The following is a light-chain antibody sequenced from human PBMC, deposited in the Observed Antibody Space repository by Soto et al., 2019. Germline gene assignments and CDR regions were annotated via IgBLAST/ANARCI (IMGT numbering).Light chain of an antibody. CDR1: QDIGNW. CDR3: QQLNSYPLT. CDR2: SAS. Sequence: DIQVTQSPPSMAASVGDRVTITCRASQDIGNWMTWYQQKPGKAPKLLIYSASTLVRGVPSRFSGSGSGTEFTLTISSLQPEDFATYYCQQLNSYPLTFGQGTRLEIK. V-gene: IGKV1D-16*01. J-gene: IGKJ5*01.